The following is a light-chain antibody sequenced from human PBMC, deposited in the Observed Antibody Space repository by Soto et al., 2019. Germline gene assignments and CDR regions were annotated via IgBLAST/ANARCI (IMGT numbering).Light chain of an antibody. CDR2: DAS. V-gene: IGKV1-33*01. CDR3: QQYANLPLT. CDR1: DDISTY. J-gene: IGKJ3*01. Sequence: DIQMTQSPSSLSASVGDRVTITCQASDDISTYLNWYQQKPGKAPKVLIYDASHLESGVPSRFGGGGSGTEFTFTISSLQAEDIATYYCQQYANLPLTFGPGTKVDIK.